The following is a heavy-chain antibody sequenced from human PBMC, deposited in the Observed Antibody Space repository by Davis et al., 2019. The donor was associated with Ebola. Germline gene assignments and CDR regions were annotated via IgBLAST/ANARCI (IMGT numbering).Heavy chain of an antibody. J-gene: IGHJ6*02. Sequence: GESLKISCKGSGYSFTSYWIGWVRQMPGKGLEWMGIIYPGDSDTRYSPSFQGQVTISADKSISTAYLQWSSLKASDTTMYYCARHLKYDFWSGYWDYYYGMDVWGQGTTVTVSS. V-gene: IGHV5-51*01. CDR2: IYPGDSDT. CDR3: ARHLKYDFWSGYWDYYYGMDV. D-gene: IGHD3-3*01. CDR1: GYSFTSYW.